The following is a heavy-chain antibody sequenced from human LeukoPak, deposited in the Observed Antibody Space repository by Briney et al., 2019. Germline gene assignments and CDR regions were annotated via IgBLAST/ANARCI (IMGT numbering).Heavy chain of an antibody. V-gene: IGHV3-7*01. D-gene: IGHD3-16*01. CDR3: ARAPTLLRLGFFDY. Sequence: TGGSLRLSCAASGFTFSSYWMSWVSQAPGKGLEWVANIKQDGSEKYYVDSVKGRFPISRDNAKKSLYLQMISLRAEDTAVYYCARAPTLLRLGFFDYWGQGTLVTVSS. CDR2: IKQDGSEK. CDR1: GFTFSSYW. J-gene: IGHJ4*02.